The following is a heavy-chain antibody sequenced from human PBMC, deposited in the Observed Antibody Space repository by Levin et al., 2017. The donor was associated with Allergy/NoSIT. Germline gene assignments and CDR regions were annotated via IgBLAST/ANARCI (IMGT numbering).Heavy chain of an antibody. CDR2: IFPRDSDT. J-gene: IGHJ5*02. D-gene: IGHD4-23*01. Sequence: GESLKISCKASGYSFASYWLGWVRQTPGKGLQYMGVIFPRDSDTRYSPSLQGHVTISADESINTAYLPWRSLKASDTGIYFCVRGGNRANYDWFDTWGQGTHVTVSS. CDR3: VRGGNRANYDWFDT. CDR1: GYSFASYW. V-gene: IGHV5-51*01.